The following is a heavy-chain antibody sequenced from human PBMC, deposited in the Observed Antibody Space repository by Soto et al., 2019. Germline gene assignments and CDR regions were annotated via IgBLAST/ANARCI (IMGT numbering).Heavy chain of an antibody. CDR1: GGSISSSSYY. Sequence: QLQLQESGPGLVKPSETLSLTCTVSGGSISSSSYYWGWIRQPPGKGLEWIGSIYYSGSTYYNPSLKSRVTISVDTSKNQFSLKLSSVTAADTAVYYCASVCDYASFGAGYYFDYWGQGTLVTVSS. CDR2: IYYSGST. J-gene: IGHJ4*02. D-gene: IGHD4-17*01. V-gene: IGHV4-39*01. CDR3: ASVCDYASFGAGYYFDY.